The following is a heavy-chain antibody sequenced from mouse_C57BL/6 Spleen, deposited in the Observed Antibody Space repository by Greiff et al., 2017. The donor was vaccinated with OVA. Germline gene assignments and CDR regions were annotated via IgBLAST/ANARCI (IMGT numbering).Heavy chain of an antibody. CDR2: IHPNSGST. CDR3: ARSGSKGAMDY. Sequence: QVQLQQPGAELVKPGASVKLSCKASGYTFTSYWMHWVKQRPGQGLEWIGMIHPNSGSTNYNEKFKSKATLTVDKSSSTAYMQLSSLTSEDSAVYYCARSGSKGAMDYWGQGTSVTVSS. CDR1: GYTFTSYW. D-gene: IGHD1-1*01. V-gene: IGHV1-64*01. J-gene: IGHJ4*01.